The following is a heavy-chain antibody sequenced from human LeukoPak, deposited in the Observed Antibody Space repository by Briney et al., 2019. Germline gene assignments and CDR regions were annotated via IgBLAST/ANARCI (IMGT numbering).Heavy chain of an antibody. CDR1: GYTFTSYD. D-gene: IGHD1-14*01. J-gene: IGHJ5*02. CDR2: MNPNSGNT. Sequence: ASVTVSCTASGYTFTSYDINWVRQATGQGLEWMGWMNPNSGNTGYAQKFQGRVTITRNTSISTAYMELSSLRSEDTAVYYCARGRYFDNWFDPWGQGTLVTVSS. V-gene: IGHV1-8*03. CDR3: ARGRYFDNWFDP.